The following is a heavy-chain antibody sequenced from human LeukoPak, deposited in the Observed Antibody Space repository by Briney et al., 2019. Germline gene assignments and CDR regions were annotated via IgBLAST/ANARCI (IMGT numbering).Heavy chain of an antibody. Sequence: SVKVSCKASGGTFSGYGINWVRQAPGQGLEWMGGIIPIVGTADYAPKFQGRVTITADESTSTAYVGLSNLRSEDTAVYYCARVALGRRWLPSSYYYGMDVWGQGTTVTVSS. D-gene: IGHD5-24*01. CDR1: GGTFSGYG. CDR3: ARVALGRRWLPSSYYYGMDV. CDR2: IIPIVGTA. V-gene: IGHV1-69*13. J-gene: IGHJ6*02.